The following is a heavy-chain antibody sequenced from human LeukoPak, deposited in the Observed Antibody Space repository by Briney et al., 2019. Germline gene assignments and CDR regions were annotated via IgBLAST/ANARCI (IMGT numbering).Heavy chain of an antibody. Sequence: GGSLRLSCAASGFTFSPFWMTWVRQAPGKGLEWVANINGDGSAKYFVDSVKGRFTISRDNAKNSLYLQMNSLRAEDTAVYYCARDGVGTLPLDYWAQGTLVTVSS. CDR1: GFTFSPFW. CDR2: INGDGSAK. V-gene: IGHV3-7*01. D-gene: IGHD1-26*01. J-gene: IGHJ4*02. CDR3: ARDGVGTLPLDY.